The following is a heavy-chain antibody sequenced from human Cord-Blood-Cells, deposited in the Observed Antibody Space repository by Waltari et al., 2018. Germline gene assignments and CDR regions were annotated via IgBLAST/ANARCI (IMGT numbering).Heavy chain of an antibody. Sequence: EVQLVESGGGLVKPGGSLRLSCAASGFTFSSYSMNWVRQAPGKGLEWVSTISSSSSYIYYADSVKGRFTISRDNAKNSLYLQMNSLRAEDTAVYYCARAERSYYFDYWGQGTLVTVSS. J-gene: IGHJ4*02. D-gene: IGHD3-16*02. V-gene: IGHV3-21*01. CDR2: ISSSSSYI. CDR3: ARAERSYYFDY. CDR1: GFTFSSYS.